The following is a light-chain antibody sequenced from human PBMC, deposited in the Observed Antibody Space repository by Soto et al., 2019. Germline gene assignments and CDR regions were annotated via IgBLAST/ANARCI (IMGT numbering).Light chain of an antibody. V-gene: IGKV3-20*01. Sequence: ELVLTQSPGTLSFSPGERATLSCRASQTVRTNYLAWFQHKPGQAPTLLIYGASSRATRIPDRFSGSRSGPDFTLTINRLEPEDFSEYFFQHYSHTPLTFSGGNKVAIK. CDR2: GAS. CDR3: QHYSHTPLT. J-gene: IGKJ4*01. CDR1: QTVRTNY.